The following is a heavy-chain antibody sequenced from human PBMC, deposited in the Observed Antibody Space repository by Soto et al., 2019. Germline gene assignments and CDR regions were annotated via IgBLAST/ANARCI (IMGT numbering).Heavy chain of an antibody. D-gene: IGHD2-15*01. CDR2: ISGSGEST. CDR1: GFTFTNYA. J-gene: IGHJ6*02. V-gene: IGHV3-23*01. CDR3: AKDFGDIVVVVLAPYGMDV. Sequence: GGSLRLSCAASGFTFTNYAMNWVRQAPEKGLEWVSVISGSGESTYYADSVKGRFTISRDNSKNTLYLQMNSLRAEDTAVYFCAKDFGDIVVVVLAPYGMDVWGLGTTVTVSS.